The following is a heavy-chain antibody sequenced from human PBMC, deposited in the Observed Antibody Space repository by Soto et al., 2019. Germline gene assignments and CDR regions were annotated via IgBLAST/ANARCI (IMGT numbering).Heavy chain of an antibody. J-gene: IGHJ4*02. CDR1: GFTFRSYA. CDR2: ISDNGGNT. D-gene: IGHD3-22*01. V-gene: IGHV3-23*01. Sequence: VQLLESGGAWVQPGGSLRLSCEASGFTFRSYAMSWVRQAPGKGLEWVSAISDNGGNTYYPDSGRGRFTISRDNPKNTLFLQMNGVRAEATAVYYCAKDFSYDSSGVLDYWGQGTLVTVSS. CDR3: AKDFSYDSSGVLDY.